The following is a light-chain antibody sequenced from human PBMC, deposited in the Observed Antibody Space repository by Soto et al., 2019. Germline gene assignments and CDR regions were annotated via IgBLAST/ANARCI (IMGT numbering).Light chain of an antibody. CDR1: QSISTN. V-gene: IGKV3-15*01. J-gene: IGKJ2*01. Sequence: EIVMTQSPATLSVSPGKRATLSCRASQSISTNLAWYQQKPGQAPRLLISAASTRATGIPARFSGSGSGTEFTLTVSSLQSEDFAVYYCLQYHNWPPYTFGQGTKLEIE. CDR2: AAS. CDR3: LQYHNWPPYT.